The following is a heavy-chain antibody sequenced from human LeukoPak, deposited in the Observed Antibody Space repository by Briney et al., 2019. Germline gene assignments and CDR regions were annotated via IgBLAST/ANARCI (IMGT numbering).Heavy chain of an antibody. J-gene: IGHJ4*02. V-gene: IGHV3-21*01. CDR3: ARDPGAYSSSPIDY. Sequence: GGTLRLSCAASGFTFSSFTMNWVRQAPGKGLEWVPAISSSSSYIYSADSVKGRFTISRDNARNSLYLRMSSLRAEDTPVYYCARDPGAYSSSPIDYWGQGTLVTVSS. CDR1: GFTFSSFT. D-gene: IGHD6-6*01. CDR2: ISSSSSYI.